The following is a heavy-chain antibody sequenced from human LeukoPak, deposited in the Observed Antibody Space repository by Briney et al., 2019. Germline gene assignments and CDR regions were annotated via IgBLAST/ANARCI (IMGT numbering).Heavy chain of an antibody. CDR3: PSPYIVGATLDFDY. Sequence: PGRSLRLSCTASGFTFGDYAMSWFRQAPGKGLEWVGFIRSKAYGGTTEYAASVKGRFTISRDDSKSIAYLQMNSLKTEDTAVYYCPSPYIVGATLDFDYWGQGTLVTVSS. CDR2: IRSKAYGGTT. J-gene: IGHJ4*02. CDR1: GFTFGDYA. D-gene: IGHD1-26*01. V-gene: IGHV3-49*03.